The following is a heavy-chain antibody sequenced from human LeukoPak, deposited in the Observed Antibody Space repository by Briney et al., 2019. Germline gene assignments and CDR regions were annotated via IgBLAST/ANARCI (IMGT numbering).Heavy chain of an antibody. D-gene: IGHD4-11*01. CDR2: IDANNGDT. V-gene: IGHV1-2*02. CDR3: ARDPSSVTLYFFDY. Sequence: ASVKISCKASGYTFRGNYIHWLRQAPGQGLEWLGWIDANNGDTKSAQKFQGRVTMSRDTSISTAYMDLSSLSPDDAAVYYCARDPSSVTLYFFDYWGQGTLVTVSS. J-gene: IGHJ4*02. CDR1: GYTFRGNY.